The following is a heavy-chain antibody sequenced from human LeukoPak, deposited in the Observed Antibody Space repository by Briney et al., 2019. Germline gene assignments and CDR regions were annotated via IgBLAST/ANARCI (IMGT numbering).Heavy chain of an antibody. CDR1: EFTFSSYG. V-gene: IGHV3-30*18. Sequence: GGSLRLSCVGSEFTFSSYGMHWVRQAPGKGLEWVALISYDGSNKYYADSVKGRFTISRDNSKNTLFLEMNSLRDDDTAVYSCAKDRMTYGRYSGGSFDSWGQGTLVIVSS. CDR2: ISYDGSNK. CDR3: AKDRMTYGRYSGGSFDS. J-gene: IGHJ4*02. D-gene: IGHD3-10*01.